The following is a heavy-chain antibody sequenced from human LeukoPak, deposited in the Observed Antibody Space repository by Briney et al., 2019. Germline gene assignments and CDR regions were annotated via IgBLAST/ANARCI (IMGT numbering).Heavy chain of an antibody. V-gene: IGHV3-23*01. CDR2: ISGSGGST. J-gene: IGHJ4*02. CDR3: AKGGSGSYYWAIFDY. Sequence: GGSLRLSCAASGFTFSRYGMSWVRQAPGKGLEWVSAISGSGGSTYYADSVKGRFTISRDNSKNTLYLPMNSLRAEDTAVYYCAKGGSGSYYWAIFDYWGQGTLVTVSS. D-gene: IGHD1-26*01. CDR1: GFTFSRYG.